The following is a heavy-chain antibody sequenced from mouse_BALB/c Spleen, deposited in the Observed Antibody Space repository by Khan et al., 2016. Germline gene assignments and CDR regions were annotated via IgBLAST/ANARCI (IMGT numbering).Heavy chain of an antibody. Sequence: VQLQQSGPELVMPGASVKVSCKASGYAFTSYNMYWVKQSHGKSLEWIGYIDPYNGDTAYNQKFKGKATLTVDKSSSTAHMHLKSLTSADSAVYFYVREGVDAIVAEGLDYWGQGTTLTVSS. CDR2: IDPYNGDT. CDR1: GYAFTSYN. D-gene: IGHD1-3*01. V-gene: IGHV1S135*01. CDR3: VREGVDAIVAEGLDY. J-gene: IGHJ2*01.